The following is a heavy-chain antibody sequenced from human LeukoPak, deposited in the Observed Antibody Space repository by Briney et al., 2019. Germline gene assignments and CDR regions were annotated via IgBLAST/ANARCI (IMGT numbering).Heavy chain of an antibody. V-gene: IGHV4-4*07. CDR3: ARAFLGIEDN. D-gene: IGHD7-27*01. CDR2: IYPGEST. J-gene: IGHJ4*02. CDR1: GGSIRSYY. Sequence: PSETLSLTCTVSGGSIRSYYWSWIRQPAGKGLEWIGRIYPGESTSYNPSLKSRVTMSVDTSKNQFSLKLSSVTAADTAVYYCARAFLGIEDNWGQGTLVTVSS.